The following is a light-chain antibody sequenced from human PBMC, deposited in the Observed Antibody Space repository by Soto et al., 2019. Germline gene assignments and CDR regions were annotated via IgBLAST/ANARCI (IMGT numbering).Light chain of an antibody. Sequence: EVVMTQSPATLSVSPWERVTLSCRASQSIRNYLAWYQQKPGQAPRLVIYDASNRATGIPARFSGSGSGTDFTLTISSLEPEDSAVYYCQQRHMWPITFGQGTRLEIK. CDR1: QSIRNY. J-gene: IGKJ5*01. CDR3: QQRHMWPIT. CDR2: DAS. V-gene: IGKV3-11*01.